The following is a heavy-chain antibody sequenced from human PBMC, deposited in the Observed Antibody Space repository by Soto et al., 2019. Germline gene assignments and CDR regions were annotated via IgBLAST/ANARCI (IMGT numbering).Heavy chain of an antibody. Sequence: SQTLSLTCAISGDSVSSNGAAWNWIRQSPSRGLEWLGRTYYRSRWYSDYAPSVKSRITVNPDTSKNQFSLKLSSATAADTAVYYCAREWSAFDYWGPGILVTVSS. CDR3: AREWSAFDY. CDR2: TYYRSRWYS. J-gene: IGHJ4*02. CDR1: GDSVSSNGAA. D-gene: IGHD2-15*01. V-gene: IGHV6-1*01.